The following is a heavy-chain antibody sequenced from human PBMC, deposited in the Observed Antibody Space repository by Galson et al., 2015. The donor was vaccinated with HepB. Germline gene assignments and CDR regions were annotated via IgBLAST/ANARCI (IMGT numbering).Heavy chain of an antibody. D-gene: IGHD3-22*01. CDR1: GFTFSSYG. CDR3: AKAKAYYYDSSGYYPYWYFDL. V-gene: IGHV3-30*02. Sequence: SLRLSCAASGFTFSSYGMHWVAFIRYDGSNKYYADSVKGRFTISRDNSKNTLYLQMNSLRAEDTAVYYCAKAKAYYYDSSGYYPYWYFDLWGRGTLVTVSS. CDR2: IRYDGSNK. J-gene: IGHJ2*01.